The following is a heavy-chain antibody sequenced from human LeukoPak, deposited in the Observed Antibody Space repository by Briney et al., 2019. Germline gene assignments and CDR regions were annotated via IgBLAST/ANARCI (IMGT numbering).Heavy chain of an antibody. CDR2: INPNSGDT. CDR1: GYTFTDYF. Sequence: ASVKVSCKASGYTFTDYFIHWVRQAPGQGLEWVGWINPNSGDTNYAQKFQGRVTMTRDKSVSTAYMELSRLRSDDTAVYYCARVAVAGLWDYDYWGQGTLVNVSS. V-gene: IGHV1-2*02. D-gene: IGHD6-13*01. CDR3: ARVAVAGLWDYDY. J-gene: IGHJ4*02.